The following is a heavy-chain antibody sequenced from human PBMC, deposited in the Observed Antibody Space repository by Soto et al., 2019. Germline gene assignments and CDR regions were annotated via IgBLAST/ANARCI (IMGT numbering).Heavy chain of an antibody. Sequence: ASVKVACKASGYTFTSYGISWVLQAPGEGLEWMGWISAYNGNTNYAQKLQGRVTMTRDTSTSTVYMELSSLRSEDTAVYYCARDPRSHSGSYYLRLYYYYYYGMDVWGQGTTVTVAS. D-gene: IGHD3-10*01. CDR2: ISAYNGNT. J-gene: IGHJ6*02. V-gene: IGHV1-18*01. CDR3: ARDPRSHSGSYYLRLYYYYYYGMDV. CDR1: GYTFTSYG.